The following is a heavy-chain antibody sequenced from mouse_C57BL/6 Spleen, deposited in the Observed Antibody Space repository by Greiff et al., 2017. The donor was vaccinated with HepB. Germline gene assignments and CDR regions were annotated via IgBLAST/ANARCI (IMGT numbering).Heavy chain of an antibody. Sequence: VQLQQPGAELVRPGSSVKLSCKASGYTFTSYWMDWVKQRPGQGLEWIGNIYPSDSETHYNQKFKDKATLTVDKSSSTAYMQLSSLTSEDSAVYYCAREVYYYGSSYAMDYWGQGTSVTVSS. J-gene: IGHJ4*01. CDR1: GYTFTSYW. D-gene: IGHD1-1*01. V-gene: IGHV1-61*01. CDR2: IYPSDSET. CDR3: AREVYYYGSSYAMDY.